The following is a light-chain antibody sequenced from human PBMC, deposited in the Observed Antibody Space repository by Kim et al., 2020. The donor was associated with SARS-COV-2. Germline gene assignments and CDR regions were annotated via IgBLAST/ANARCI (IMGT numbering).Light chain of an antibody. CDR1: QSVSSN. V-gene: IGKV3-15*01. CDR3: QQYNNWPPLT. CDR2: SAS. J-gene: IGKJ1*01. Sequence: EIVMTQSPATLSVSPGERATLSCRASQSVSSNLAWYQHKPGQAPRLLIYSASTRATGIPARFSGSGSGTEFTLTISSLQSEDLAVYYCQQYNNWPPLTFGQGTKLEI.